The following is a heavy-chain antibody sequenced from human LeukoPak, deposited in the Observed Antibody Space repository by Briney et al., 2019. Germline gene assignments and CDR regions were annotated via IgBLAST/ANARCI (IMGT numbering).Heavy chain of an antibody. V-gene: IGHV3-23*01. J-gene: IGHJ3*01. CDR3: AKHYWGDSFDF. Sequence: GGSLRLSCAASGFTFSSNAMSWVRQAPGKGLEWVSVINPSGDSTHYADSVKGRFTISRDNSKNTLSLQMSSLRAEDTAVYYCAKHYWGDSFDFWGQGTMATVSS. D-gene: IGHD3-16*01. CDR1: GFTFSSNA. CDR2: INPSGDST.